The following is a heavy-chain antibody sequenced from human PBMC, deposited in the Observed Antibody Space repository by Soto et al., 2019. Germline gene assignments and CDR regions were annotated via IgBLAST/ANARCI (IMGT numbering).Heavy chain of an antibody. CDR3: ARVAYGSGSYYIDY. CDR2: IWYDGSNK. V-gene: IGHV3-33*01. D-gene: IGHD3-10*01. J-gene: IGHJ4*02. Sequence: SLRLSCAASGFTFGSYGMHWVRQAPGKGLEWVAVIWYDGSNKYYADSVKGRFTISRDNSKNTLYLQMNSLRAEDTAVYYCARVAYGSGSYYIDYWGQGTLVTVSS. CDR1: GFTFGSYG.